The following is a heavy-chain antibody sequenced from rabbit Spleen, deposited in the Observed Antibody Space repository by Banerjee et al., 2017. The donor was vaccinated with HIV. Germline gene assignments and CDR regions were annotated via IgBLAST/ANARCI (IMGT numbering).Heavy chain of an antibody. D-gene: IGHD2-1*01. J-gene: IGHJ4*01. CDR2: IDTGFGGTT. CDR1: GFSFSSYY. CDR3: ATYVDYDGDFNL. V-gene: IGHV1S45*01. Sequence: QEQLEESGGRLVQPEGSLTLACTASGFSFSSYYMCWVRQAPGKGLEWIACIDTGFGGTTYSASWAKGRFTISKTSSTTVTLQMTSLTAADTATYFCATYVDYDGDFNLWGPGTLVTVS.